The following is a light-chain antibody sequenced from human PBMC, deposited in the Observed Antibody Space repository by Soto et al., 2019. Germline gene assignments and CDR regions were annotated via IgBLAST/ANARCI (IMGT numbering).Light chain of an antibody. CDR2: AAS. V-gene: IGKV1-39*01. CDR3: QQSYSGPLT. J-gene: IGKJ4*01. CDR1: QSISSY. Sequence: DIQMTQSPSSLSASVRDRVTITCRASQSISSYLNWYQQKPGKAPKVLIYAASSLQSGVPSRFSGIGSGTDFTLSISSLQPEDFATYYCQQSYSGPLTFGGGTKVEIK.